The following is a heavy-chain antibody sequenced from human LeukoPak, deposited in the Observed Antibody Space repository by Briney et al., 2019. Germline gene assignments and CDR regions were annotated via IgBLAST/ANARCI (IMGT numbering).Heavy chain of an antibody. D-gene: IGHD3-10*01. CDR2: IYPSDSDI. J-gene: IGHJ5*02. CDR1: GYSFTSYW. V-gene: IGHV5-51*01. Sequence: KPGESLKISCKGSGYSFTSYWIGWVRQMPGKGLEWMGIIYPSDSDIRYSPSFQGQVTISADKSIGTAYLQWSSLKASDTAIYYCARRAMVRGELGGFDPWGQGTLVTVSS. CDR3: ARRAMVRGELGGFDP.